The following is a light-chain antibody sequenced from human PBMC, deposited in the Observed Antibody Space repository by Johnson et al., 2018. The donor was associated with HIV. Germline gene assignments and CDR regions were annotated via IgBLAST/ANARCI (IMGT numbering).Light chain of an antibody. V-gene: IGLV1-51*01. J-gene: IGLJ1*01. CDR1: SSNIGNNY. Sequence: QSVLTQPPSVSAAPGQKVTISCSGSSSNIGNNYVSWYQQLPGTAPKLLIYDNNKRPSGIPDRFSGSKSGTSATLGITGLQTGDAADYYCGTWDSSLSAAGVFGTGTKVTVL. CDR3: GTWDSSLSAAGV. CDR2: DNN.